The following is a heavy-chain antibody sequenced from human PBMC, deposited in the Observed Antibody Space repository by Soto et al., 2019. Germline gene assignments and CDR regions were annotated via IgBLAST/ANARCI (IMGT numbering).Heavy chain of an antibody. CDR2: IKQDESDK. D-gene: IGHD3-16*02. V-gene: IGHV3-7*03. CDR1: GFRFRAYW. CDR3: AAYCYTMTCTHHLGYS. J-gene: IGHJ5*02. Sequence: GGSLRLSCAVSGFRFRAYWMSWFRQAPGKGLEWVANIKQDESDKYYVGSVKGRCTISRDNARNAVYLQMNSLRVEDTAVYYCAAYCYTMTCTHHLGYSWGQGAQVTVSS.